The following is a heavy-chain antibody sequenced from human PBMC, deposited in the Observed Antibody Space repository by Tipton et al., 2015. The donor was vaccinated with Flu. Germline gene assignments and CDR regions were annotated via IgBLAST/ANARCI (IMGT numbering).Heavy chain of an antibody. V-gene: IGHV4-59*01. CDR2: ISYNGSP. D-gene: IGHD4-23*01. CDR1: GASISNFC. CDR3: AEDDGGAGPFFNGMDV. J-gene: IGHJ6*02. Sequence: GLVKPSETLSLTCSVSGASISNFCWSWIRQPPGKGLEWIAYISYNGSPNYHRSLKSRVTISVNTSKNEFSLSLTSVTGADTAVYSCAEDDGGAGPFFNGMDVWGQGATVPLSS.